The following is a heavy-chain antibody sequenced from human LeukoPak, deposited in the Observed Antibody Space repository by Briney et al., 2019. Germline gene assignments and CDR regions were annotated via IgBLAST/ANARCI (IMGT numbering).Heavy chain of an antibody. D-gene: IGHD6-13*01. CDR1: GGSISRYY. CDR3: AREGQTAAAVAY. Sequence: SETLSLTCTVSGGSISRYYWSWIRQPPGKGLEWIGNIHYSGSTNYNPSLKSRVTISVDTSKNQFSLKVSSVTATDTAVYYSAREGQTAAAVAYWGQGTLVTVSS. J-gene: IGHJ4*02. V-gene: IGHV4-59*01. CDR2: IHYSGST.